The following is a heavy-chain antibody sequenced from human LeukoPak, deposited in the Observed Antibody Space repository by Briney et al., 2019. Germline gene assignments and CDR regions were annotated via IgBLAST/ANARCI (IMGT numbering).Heavy chain of an antibody. CDR2: IHYSGST. Sequence: PSETLSLTCTVSGGSLSSSGHWWVWIRQPPGKGLEWIGSIHYSGSTNYNPSLKSRVAISVDTSKSQFSLKLSSVTAADTAVYYCARAAYSGSYHSDYWGQGTLVTVSS. J-gene: IGHJ4*02. D-gene: IGHD1-26*01. CDR1: GGSLSSSGHW. CDR3: ARAAYSGSYHSDY. V-gene: IGHV4-39*07.